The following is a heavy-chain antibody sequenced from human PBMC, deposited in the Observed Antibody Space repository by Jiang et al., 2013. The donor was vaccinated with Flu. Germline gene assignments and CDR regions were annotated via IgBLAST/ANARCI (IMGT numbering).Heavy chain of an antibody. CDR3: ARTRSSLAGASDY. J-gene: IGHJ4*02. CDR2: IDWDDDK. D-gene: IGHD1-26*01. CDR1: GFSLSTNGMC. Sequence: KPTQTLTLTCTFSGFSLSTNGMCVSWIRQPPGKALEWLARIDWDDDKYYIPSLKTRLTISKDTSTNQVVLTMTNMDPVDTATYYCARTRSSLAGASDYWGQGTPGHRLL. V-gene: IGHV2-70*11.